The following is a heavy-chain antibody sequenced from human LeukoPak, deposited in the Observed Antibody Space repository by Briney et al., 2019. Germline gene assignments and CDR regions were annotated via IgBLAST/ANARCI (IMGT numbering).Heavy chain of an antibody. V-gene: IGHV3-30*02. CDR3: ARGHQDGGGTYSYLN. J-gene: IGHJ4*02. D-gene: IGHD3-10*01. Sequence: GGSLRLSCPASGLIFNTYGMHWVRQPPAKGLDWVAFIRYDGSIKYHADTVKGRFTISRANSKSALYLRLSSLRLEDTAAYYCARGHQDGGGTYSYLNWGQGTLVTVSS. CDR1: GLIFNTYG. CDR2: IRYDGSIK.